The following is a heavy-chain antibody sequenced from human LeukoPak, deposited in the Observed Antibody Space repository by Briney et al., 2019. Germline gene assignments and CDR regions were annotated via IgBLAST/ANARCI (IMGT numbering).Heavy chain of an antibody. J-gene: IGHJ3*02. V-gene: IGHV4-4*09. CDR3: GKRGYYDSIAYLVDAFDI. CDR2: IYTSGST. CDR1: GGSISSNY. Sequence: SETLSLTCTVSGGSISSNYWSWIRQPPGKGVEWVGYIYTSGSTNYNPSLKSRVTISVDTSKNQFSLKLRAVKAADTAVYYCGKRGYYDSIAYLVDAFDIWLQPTMVTVSS. D-gene: IGHD3-22*01.